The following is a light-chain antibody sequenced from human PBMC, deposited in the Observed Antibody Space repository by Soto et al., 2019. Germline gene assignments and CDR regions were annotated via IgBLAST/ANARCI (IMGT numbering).Light chain of an antibody. Sequence: QSVLTQPASVSGSPGQSISFSCAGSNSDVGSSVYVSWYRQHPGKAPQLIIYEVNKRPSGVSNRFSGTKSGNTASLTISGLQAEDEADYYCCAYGGYSLLFGGGTKVTVL. V-gene: IGLV2-14*01. CDR3: CAYGGYSLL. CDR2: EVN. CDR1: NSDVGSSVY. J-gene: IGLJ2*01.